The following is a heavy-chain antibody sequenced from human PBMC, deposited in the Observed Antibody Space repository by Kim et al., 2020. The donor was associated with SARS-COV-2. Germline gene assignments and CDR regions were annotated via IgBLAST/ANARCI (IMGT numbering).Heavy chain of an antibody. CDR2: IIADSGDT. Sequence: ASVKVSCKTSGYTFTDNGLSWVRQAPGQGLEWMGWIIADSGDTKNAQKFQGRVTMTRDTSTSTAYMELRSLRSDDTAVYYCVRDKDYSFDMWGQGTKVTVSS. J-gene: IGHJ3*02. D-gene: IGHD4-17*01. CDR3: VRDKDYSFDM. CDR1: GYTFTDNG. V-gene: IGHV1-18*01.